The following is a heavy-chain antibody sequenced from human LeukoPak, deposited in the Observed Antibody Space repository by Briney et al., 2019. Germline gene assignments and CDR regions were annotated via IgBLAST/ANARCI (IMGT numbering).Heavy chain of an antibody. D-gene: IGHD3-9*01. Sequence: NTSETLSLTCTVSGGSISSSSYYWGWIRQLPGKGLEWIGGIYYSGSTYYNPSLKSRVTISVDASKNQFSLKLSSVTAADTAVYYCARVLTGPYDAFDIWGQGTMVTVSS. J-gene: IGHJ3*02. CDR1: GGSISSSSYY. CDR2: IYYSGST. CDR3: ARVLTGPYDAFDI. V-gene: IGHV4-39*07.